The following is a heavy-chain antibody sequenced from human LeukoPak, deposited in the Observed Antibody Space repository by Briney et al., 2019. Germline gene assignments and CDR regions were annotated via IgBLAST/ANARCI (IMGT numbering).Heavy chain of an antibody. CDR3: AKAVGFGEAYGMDV. D-gene: IGHD3-10*01. J-gene: IGHJ6*02. CDR1: GFTFSNYA. V-gene: IGHV3-30*18. CDR2: ISYGGTNK. Sequence: PGGSLRLSCAASGFTFSNYAIHWIRQGPGKGLKWVAIISYGGTNKYYADSVKGRFSISRDNSKNTLYLQMNSLRPEDTAVYYCAKAVGFGEAYGMDVWGQGTTVTVSS.